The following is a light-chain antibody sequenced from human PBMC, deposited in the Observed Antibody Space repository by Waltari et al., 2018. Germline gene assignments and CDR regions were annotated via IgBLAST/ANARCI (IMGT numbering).Light chain of an antibody. CDR2: EVS. CDR1: SSDIGGYNR. J-gene: IGLJ2*01. Sequence: QAALTQPPSMSGSPGQSVTISCTGTSSDIGGYNRVSWYQQHPGKAPKLMIYEVSQRPSGVSDRCSGSKSCNTASLTISGLQAEDEADYYCSSYAGSNTFLFGGGTRLTVL. CDR3: SSYAGSNTFL. V-gene: IGLV2-8*01.